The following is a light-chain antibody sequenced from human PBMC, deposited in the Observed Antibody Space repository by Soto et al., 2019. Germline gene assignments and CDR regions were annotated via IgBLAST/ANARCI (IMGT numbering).Light chain of an antibody. V-gene: IGKV1-39*01. J-gene: IGKJ4*01. CDR2: AAS. CDR1: QNSINNY. Sequence: MNQSPTLSFSSVERTALSSCPRQNSINNYLIWYQQKPGKAPRLLIYAASSMHTGVPSRFSGGGSGTDFTLTISSLQLEDFAAYYCQQIYTSPLTFGGGTKVDIK. CDR3: QQIYTSPLT.